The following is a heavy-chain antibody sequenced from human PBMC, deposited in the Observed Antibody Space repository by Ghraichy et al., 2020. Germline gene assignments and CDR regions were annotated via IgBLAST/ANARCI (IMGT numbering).Heavy chain of an antibody. J-gene: IGHJ3*02. V-gene: IGHV3-30*18. CDR3: AKPPAGDPDAFDI. CDR1: GFTFSSYG. D-gene: IGHD2-21*01. CDR2: ISYDGSNK. Sequence: GGSLRLSCAASGFTFSSYGMHWVRQAPGKGLEWVAVISYDGSNKYYADSVKGRFTISRDNSKNTLYLQMNSLRAEDTAVYYCAKPPAGDPDAFDIWGQGTMVTVSS.